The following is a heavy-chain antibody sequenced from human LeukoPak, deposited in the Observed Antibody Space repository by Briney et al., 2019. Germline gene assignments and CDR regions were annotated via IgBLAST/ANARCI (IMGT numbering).Heavy chain of an antibody. V-gene: IGHV4-34*01. CDR1: GGSFSGYY. CDR3: ARGPTYQPIDY. J-gene: IGHJ4*02. CDR2: IHYSGTT. Sequence: SETLSLTCAVYGGSFSGYYWGWIRQPPGKGLEWIASIHYSGTTYYNPSLKSRVTISVDTSKNHFSLNLNSVTAADTAVYYCARGPTYQPIDYWGQGTLVTVSS. D-gene: IGHD2-2*01.